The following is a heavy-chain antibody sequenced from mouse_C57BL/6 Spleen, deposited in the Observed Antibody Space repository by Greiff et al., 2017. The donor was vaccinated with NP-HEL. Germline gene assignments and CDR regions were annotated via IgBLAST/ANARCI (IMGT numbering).Heavy chain of an antibody. CDR1: GYTFTDYY. D-gene: IGHD3-2*02. Sequence: VQLQQSGAELVRPGASVKLSCKASGYTFTDYYINWVKQRPGQGLEWIARIYPGSGNTYYNEKFKGKATLTAEKSSSTAYMQLSSLTSEDSAVYFCARHSSGYEYFDYWGQGTTLTVSS. V-gene: IGHV1-76*01. J-gene: IGHJ2*01. CDR2: IYPGSGNT. CDR3: ARHSSGYEYFDY.